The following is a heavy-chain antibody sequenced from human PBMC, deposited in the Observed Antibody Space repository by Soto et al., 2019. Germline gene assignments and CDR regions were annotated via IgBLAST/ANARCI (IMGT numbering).Heavy chain of an antibody. D-gene: IGHD5-18*01. V-gene: IGHV3-73*01. J-gene: IGHJ5*02. CDR2: IRSKANSYAT. CDR3: TRHWMSGYSYGYRFDP. CDR1: GFTFSGSA. Sequence: PGGSLRLSCAASGFTFSGSAMHWVRQASGKGLEWVGRIRSKANSYATAYAASVKGRFTISRDDSKNTAYLQMNSLKTEDTAVYYCTRHWMSGYSYGYRFDPWGQGTLVTVSS.